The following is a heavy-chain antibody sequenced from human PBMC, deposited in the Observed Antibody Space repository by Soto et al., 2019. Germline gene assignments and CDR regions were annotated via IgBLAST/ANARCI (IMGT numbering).Heavy chain of an antibody. CDR3: AKSDVTQLVQGLDY. Sequence: EVQLLESGGGLVQPGGSLRLSCAASGFTFSSYAMSWVRQAPGKGLEWVSAISGSGGSTYYADSVKSRFTISRDNSKNTLDLQMNSLRAEDTAVYYCAKSDVTQLVQGLDYWGQGTLVTVSS. D-gene: IGHD6-6*01. CDR2: ISGSGGST. J-gene: IGHJ4*02. V-gene: IGHV3-23*01. CDR1: GFTFSSYA.